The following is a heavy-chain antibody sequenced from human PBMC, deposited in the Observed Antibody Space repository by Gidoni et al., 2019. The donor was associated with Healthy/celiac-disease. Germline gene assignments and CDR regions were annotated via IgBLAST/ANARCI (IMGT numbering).Heavy chain of an antibody. D-gene: IGHD3-10*02. J-gene: IGHJ6*02. Sequence: EVQLVESGGGLVQPGGSLRLSCPASGFTFSRYDLHWVRQATGKGLEWVSAIGTAGDTYYPGSVKGRFTISRENAKNALYLQMNSLRAGDTAVYYCARGGPISSGSSNYYYYYGMDVWGQGTTVTVSS. CDR1: GFTFSRYD. V-gene: IGHV3-13*01. CDR3: ARGGPISSGSSNYYYYYGMDV. CDR2: IGTAGDT.